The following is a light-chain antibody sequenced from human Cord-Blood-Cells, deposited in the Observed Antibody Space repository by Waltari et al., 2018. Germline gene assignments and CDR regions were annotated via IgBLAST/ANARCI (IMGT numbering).Light chain of an antibody. V-gene: IGKV1-39*01. CDR1: QSISSY. Sequence: DIQMTQSPSSLSASVGDRVTITCRASQSISSYLNWYQQKPGKAHKRLVYAASSLQSGVPSRFSGSGSGTDFTLTISSLQPEDFATYYCQQSYSTPFTFGGGTKVEIK. CDR3: QQSYSTPFT. CDR2: AAS. J-gene: IGKJ4*01.